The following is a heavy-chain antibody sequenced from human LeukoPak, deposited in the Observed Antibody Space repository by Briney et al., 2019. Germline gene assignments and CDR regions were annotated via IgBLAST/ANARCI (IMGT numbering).Heavy chain of an antibody. CDR1: GGSISSYY. Sequence: SETLSLTCTVSGGSISSYYWSWIRQPPGKRLEWIGYIYYSGSTNYNPSLKSRVTISVDTSKNQFSLKLSSVTAADTAVYYCATREAVAGTSIWAFDIWGHGTIVTVSP. CDR2: IYYSGST. D-gene: IGHD6-19*01. V-gene: IGHV4-59*08. J-gene: IGHJ3*02. CDR3: ATREAVAGTSIWAFDI.